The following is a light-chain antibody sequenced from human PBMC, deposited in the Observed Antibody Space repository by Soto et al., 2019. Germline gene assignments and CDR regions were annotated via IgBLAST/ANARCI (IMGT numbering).Light chain of an antibody. CDR3: QSFDSTLSVSI. CDR2: DNT. Sequence: QSVLTQPPSVSGAPGQRVTISCTGNSSNIGTAYDVHWYRLLPGTAPKLLIYDNTNRPSGVPDRFSGSKSGPSASLAITGLQAEDEADYYCQSFDSTLSVSIFGGGTQLTV. V-gene: IGLV1-40*01. CDR1: SSNIGTAYD. J-gene: IGLJ2*01.